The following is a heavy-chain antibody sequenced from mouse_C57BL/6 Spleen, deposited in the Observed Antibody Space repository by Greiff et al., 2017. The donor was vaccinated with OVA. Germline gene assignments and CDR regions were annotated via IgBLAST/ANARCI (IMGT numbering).Heavy chain of an antibody. CDR1: GFSLTSYA. J-gene: IGHJ4*01. D-gene: IGHD2-4*01. Sequence: VKVVESGPGLVAPSQSLSITCTVSGFSLTSYAISWVRQPPGKGLEWLGVIWTGGGTNYNSALKSRLSISQDNSKSQVFLKMNSLQTDDTARYYCARGYDYDGDYAMDYWGQGTSVTVSS. V-gene: IGHV2-9-1*01. CDR3: ARGYDYDGDYAMDY. CDR2: IWTGGGT.